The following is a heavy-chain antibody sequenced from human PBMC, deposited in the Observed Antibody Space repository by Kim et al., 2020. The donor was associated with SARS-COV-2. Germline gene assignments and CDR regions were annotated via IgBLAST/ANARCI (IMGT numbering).Heavy chain of an antibody. Sequence: GGSLRLSCAASGFTFSSYGMHWVRQAPGKGLEWVAVISYDGSNKYYADTVKGRFTISRDNSKKTLYLQMNSLRAEDTAVYYCAKDSSGLGYFDYWGQGTLVTVSS. D-gene: IGHD6-19*01. CDR1: GFTFSSYG. CDR3: AKDSSGLGYFDY. CDR2: ISYDGSNK. V-gene: IGHV3-30*18. J-gene: IGHJ4*02.